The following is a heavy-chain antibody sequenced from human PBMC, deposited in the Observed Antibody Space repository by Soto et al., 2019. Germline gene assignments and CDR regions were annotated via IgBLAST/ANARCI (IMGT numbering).Heavy chain of an antibody. CDR2: IYYSGST. Sequence: QVQLQESGPGLVKPSQTLSLTCTVSGGSISSGDYYWSWIRQPPGKGLEWIGYIYYSGSTYYNPSLKSRVTISVDTSKNQFSLKLSSVTAADTAVYYCAGRYDSSPGSGDDAFDLWGQGTMVTVSS. J-gene: IGHJ3*01. V-gene: IGHV4-30-4*01. D-gene: IGHD3-22*01. CDR3: AGRYDSSPGSGDDAFDL. CDR1: GGSISSGDYY.